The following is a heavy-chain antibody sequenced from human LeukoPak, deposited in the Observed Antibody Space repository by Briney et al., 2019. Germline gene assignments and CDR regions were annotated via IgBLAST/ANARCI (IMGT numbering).Heavy chain of an antibody. D-gene: IGHD6-13*01. V-gene: IGHV3-23*01. CDR2: ISGSGGST. J-gene: IGHJ6*02. CDR3: ARDRAAAAGSARVRYYYYGMDV. CDR1: GFTFSSYA. Sequence: GGSLRLSCAASGFTFSSYAMSWVRQAPGKGLEWVSAISGSGGSTYYADSVKGRFTISRDNSKNTLYLQMNSLRAEDTAVYYCARDRAAAAGSARVRYYYYGMDVWGQGTTVTVSS.